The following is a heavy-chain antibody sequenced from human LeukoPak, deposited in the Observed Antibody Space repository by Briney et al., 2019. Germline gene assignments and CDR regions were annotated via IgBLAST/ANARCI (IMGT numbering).Heavy chain of an antibody. V-gene: IGHV4-59*08. CDR2: ISYSGST. Sequence: PSETLSLTCTVSGGSISGYYWSWIRQPPGKGLECIGYISYSGSTSYNPSLKSRVTIAVDTSKNQFSLKLSSVTAADTAVYYCARLSGRYTYGLYYFDYWGQGTLVTVSS. D-gene: IGHD5-18*01. CDR3: ARLSGRYTYGLYYFDY. J-gene: IGHJ4*02. CDR1: GGSISGYY.